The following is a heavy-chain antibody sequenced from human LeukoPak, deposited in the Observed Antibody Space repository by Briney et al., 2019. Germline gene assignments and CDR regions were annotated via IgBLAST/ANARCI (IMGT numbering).Heavy chain of an antibody. CDR2: TSNNGRSI. Sequence: PGRYLRLSCAASGFTFSSYRMHWVRQAPAKGLEWVADTSNNGRSIYYADSVKGRFTISRDNSKNTLFLQVNSLRVEDTAVYSCAREACSGSCHSDYFDYWGLGTLVTVSS. CDR3: AREACSGSCHSDYFDY. CDR1: GFTFSSYR. V-gene: IGHV3-30*03. J-gene: IGHJ4*02. D-gene: IGHD2-15*01.